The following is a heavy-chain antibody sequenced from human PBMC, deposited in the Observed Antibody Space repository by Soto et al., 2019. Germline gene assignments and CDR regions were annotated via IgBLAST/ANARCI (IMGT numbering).Heavy chain of an antibody. CDR2: ISSSSSYI. CDR3: ARGYCSGGSCYGVLWLTDY. D-gene: IGHD2-15*01. V-gene: IGHV3-21*01. J-gene: IGHJ4*02. Sequence: GGSLRLSCAASGFTFSSYSMNWVRQAPGKGLEWVSSISSSSSYIYYADSVKGRFTISRDNAKNSLYLQMNSLRAEDTAVYYCARGYCSGGSCYGVLWLTDYWGQGTLVTVSS. CDR1: GFTFSSYS.